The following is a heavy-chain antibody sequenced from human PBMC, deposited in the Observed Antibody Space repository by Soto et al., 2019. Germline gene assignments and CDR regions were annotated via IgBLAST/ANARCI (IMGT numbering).Heavy chain of an antibody. CDR2: IYSGGST. V-gene: IGHV3-66*01. CDR3: ARDLERPAGYIDY. D-gene: IGHD1-1*01. J-gene: IGHJ4*02. Sequence: GGSLRLSCAASGFTVSSNYMSWVRQAPGKGLEWVSVIYSGGSTYYADSVKGRFTISRDNSKNTLYLQMNSLRAEDTAVYYCARDLERPAGYIDYWGQGTLVTVSS. CDR1: GFTVSSNY.